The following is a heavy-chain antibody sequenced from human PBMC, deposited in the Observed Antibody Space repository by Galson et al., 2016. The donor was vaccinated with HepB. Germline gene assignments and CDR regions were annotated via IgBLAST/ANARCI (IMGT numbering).Heavy chain of an antibody. J-gene: IGHJ6*02. D-gene: IGHD6-13*01. Sequence: SLRLSCAASGFTFTYAWMSWVRQAPGKGLEWVGRIKSKNDRGATDYGAPVKGRFTISRDDSKNTLYLQMNSLKTEDPAVYYCTTYAPVDSRSWYCTFHSGINYYSSSHVDVWGQGTTVTVSS. V-gene: IGHV3-15*01. CDR1: GFTFTYAW. CDR2: IKSKNDRGAT. CDR3: TTYAPVDSRSWYCTFHSGINYYSSSHVDV.